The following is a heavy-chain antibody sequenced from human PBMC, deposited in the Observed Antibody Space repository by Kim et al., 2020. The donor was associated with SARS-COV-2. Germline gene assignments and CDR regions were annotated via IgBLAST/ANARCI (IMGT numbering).Heavy chain of an antibody. J-gene: IGHJ5*02. CDR1: GDSVSSDTSA. Sequence: SQTLSLTCAISGDSVSSDTSAWTWVRQSPSRGLEWLGRTYYRSKWYIDYAASLRSRITINPDTSKNQFSLHLNSVTPEDTAVYYCARGGAMSGAFSWFDPWGQGTLVIVSS. D-gene: IGHD2-8*02. V-gene: IGHV6-1*01. CDR3: ARGGAMSGAFSWFDP. CDR2: TYYRSKWYI.